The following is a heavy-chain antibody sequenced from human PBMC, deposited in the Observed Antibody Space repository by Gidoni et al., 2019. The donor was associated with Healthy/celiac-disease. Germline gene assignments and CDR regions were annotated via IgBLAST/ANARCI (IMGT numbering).Heavy chain of an antibody. Sequence: QLQLQESGPGLVTPSETLCLTCTVAGGSISSSSYYWGWIRLPPGKGLEWIGRIYYSGSTYYNPSLKSRVTISVDTSKNQFSLKLSSVTAADTAVYYCARLGSGLFDYWGQGTLVTVSS. D-gene: IGHD2-15*01. CDR3: ARLGSGLFDY. CDR2: IYYSGST. J-gene: IGHJ4*02. V-gene: IGHV4-39*01. CDR1: GGSISSSSYY.